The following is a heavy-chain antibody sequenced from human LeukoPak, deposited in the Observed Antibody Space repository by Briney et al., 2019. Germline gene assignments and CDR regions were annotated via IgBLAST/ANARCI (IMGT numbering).Heavy chain of an antibody. CDR1: GFAFSSYW. J-gene: IGHJ2*01. CDR3: ARASLRAGPDWYFDL. Sequence: PGGSLSLACAASGFAFSSYWMHWVRQAPGQGLVWVSGIKSDGSSTTYADSVKGRFTISRDNAKNTLYLQMNSLRAEDTAVYYCARASLRAGPDWYFDLWGRGALVTISS. D-gene: IGHD6-13*01. V-gene: IGHV3-74*01. CDR2: IKSDGSST.